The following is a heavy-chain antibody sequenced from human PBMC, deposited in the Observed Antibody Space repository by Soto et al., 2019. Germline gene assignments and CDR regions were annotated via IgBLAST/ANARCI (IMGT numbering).Heavy chain of an antibody. J-gene: IGHJ3*02. CDR3: ARDDYYI. D-gene: IGHD3-16*01. CDR2: INAGNGNT. V-gene: IGHV1-3*01. CDR1: GYTLTSFA. Sequence: GGSVKGSCKGFGYTLTSFAMHWVRQAPGQRLEWMGWINAGNGNTKYSQKFQGRVTITRDSSAGTAYMELTSLRSEDTAVYYCARDDYYIWGQGTMVTVSS.